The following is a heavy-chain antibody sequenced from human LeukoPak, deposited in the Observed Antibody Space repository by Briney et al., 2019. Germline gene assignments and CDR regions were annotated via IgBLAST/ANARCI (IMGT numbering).Heavy chain of an antibody. CDR3: AKGTLRVSGDFDY. V-gene: IGHV3-30*04. CDR2: ISYDGSNE. D-gene: IGHD5-12*01. J-gene: IGHJ4*02. Sequence: GGSLRLSCVVSGFPFSSYVMHWVRQAPGKGLEWVAIISYDGSNEYYGDSVKGRFTISRDNSKNTLYLQMNSLRAEDTAVYYCAKGTLRVSGDFDYWGQGTLVTVSS. CDR1: GFPFSSYV.